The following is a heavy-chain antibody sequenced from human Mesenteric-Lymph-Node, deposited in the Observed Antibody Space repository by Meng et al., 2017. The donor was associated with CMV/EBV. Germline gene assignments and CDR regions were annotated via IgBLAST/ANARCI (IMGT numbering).Heavy chain of an antibody. D-gene: IGHD3-22*01. Sequence: SETLSLTCTVSGGSISSYYWSWIRQPPGKGLEWIGYIYYSGSTNYNPSLKSRVTISVDTSKNQFFLKLSSVTAADTAVYYCAREVPKDYYDSSGMDYWGQGTLVTVSS. CDR1: GGSISSYY. CDR3: AREVPKDYYDSSGMDY. V-gene: IGHV4-59*01. CDR2: IYYSGST. J-gene: IGHJ4*02.